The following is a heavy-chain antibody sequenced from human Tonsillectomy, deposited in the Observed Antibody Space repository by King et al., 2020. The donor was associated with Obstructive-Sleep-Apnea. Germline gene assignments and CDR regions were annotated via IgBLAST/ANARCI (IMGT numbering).Heavy chain of an antibody. CDR1: GFTFSSYG. CDR3: ARQVLFGDIVVVPAAMGWFDP. V-gene: IGHV3-33*01. D-gene: IGHD2-2*01. Sequence: VQLVESGGGVVQPGRSLRLSCAASGFTFSSYGMHWVRQAPGKGLEWVAVIWYDGSNKYYADSVKGRFTISRDNSKNTLYLQMNSLRAEDTAVYYCARQVLFGDIVVVPAAMGWFDPWGQGTLVTVSS. J-gene: IGHJ5*02. CDR2: IWYDGSNK.